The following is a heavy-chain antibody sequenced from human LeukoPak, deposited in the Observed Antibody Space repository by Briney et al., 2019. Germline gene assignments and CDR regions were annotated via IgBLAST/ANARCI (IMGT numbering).Heavy chain of an antibody. D-gene: IGHD6-13*01. J-gene: IGHJ4*02. CDR1: GITFSDYY. V-gene: IGHV3-11*03. CDR3: AAGTAADY. Sequence: GGSLRLSCAVSGITFSDYYMNWIRQAPGKGLEWISYISPNSTYTDSADSVKGRFTISRDNAKNSLFLQIDSLRAEDTAVYYCAAGTAADYWGQGTLVAVSS. CDR2: ISPNSTYT.